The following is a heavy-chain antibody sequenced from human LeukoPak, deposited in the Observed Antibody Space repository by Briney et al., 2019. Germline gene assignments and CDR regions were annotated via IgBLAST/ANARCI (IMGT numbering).Heavy chain of an antibody. V-gene: IGHV4-59*12. D-gene: IGHD1-26*01. CDR3: ARGAFTSPWYSGSYNPLVFDY. Sequence: SETLSLTCTVSGGSISSYYWSWIWQPPGKGLEWFGYIYYSGSTNYNPSLKSRVTISVDTSKNQFSLKLSSVTAADTAVYYCARGAFTSPWYSGSYNPLVFDYWGQGTLVTVSS. CDR2: IYYSGST. J-gene: IGHJ4*02. CDR1: GGSISSYY.